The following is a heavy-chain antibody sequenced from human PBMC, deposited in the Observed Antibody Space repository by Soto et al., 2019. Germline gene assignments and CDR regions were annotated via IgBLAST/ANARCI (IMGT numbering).Heavy chain of an antibody. Sequence: GGSLRLSCAASGFTYTRYSMNWVRQAPGKGLEWVSSISSTTNYIYYGDSMKGRFTISRDNAKNSLYLEMNSLRAEDTAVYYCARESEDLTSNFDYWGQGTLVTVS. J-gene: IGHJ4*02. V-gene: IGHV3-21*06. CDR1: GFTYTRYS. CDR3: ARESEDLTSNFDY. CDR2: ISSTTNYI.